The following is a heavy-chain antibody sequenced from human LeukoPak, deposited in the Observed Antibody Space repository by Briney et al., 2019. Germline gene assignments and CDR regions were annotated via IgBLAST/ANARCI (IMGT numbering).Heavy chain of an antibody. CDR3: AKAYLGTYSSSWPSLDAFDI. CDR2: ISYDGSDK. D-gene: IGHD6-13*01. J-gene: IGHJ3*02. V-gene: IGHV3-30*18. CDR1: GFTFSRYG. Sequence: GGSLRLSCAASGFTFSRYGMHWVRQAPGKGLEWVAVISYDGSDKYYADSVKGRFTISRDNSKNTLYLQMNSLRAEDTAVYYCAKAYLGTYSSSWPSLDAFDIWGQGTMVTVSS.